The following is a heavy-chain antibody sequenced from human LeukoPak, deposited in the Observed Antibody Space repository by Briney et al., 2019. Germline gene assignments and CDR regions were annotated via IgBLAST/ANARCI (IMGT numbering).Heavy chain of an antibody. CDR1: GFTFSSYA. Sequence: PGGSLRLSCAASGFTFSSYAMSWVRQAPGKGLEWVANIKQDGSEKYYVDSVKGRFTISRDNAKNSLYLQMNSLRAEDTAVYYCARDQVLLWFRESHYYFDYWGQGTLVTVSS. D-gene: IGHD3-10*01. V-gene: IGHV3-7*01. CDR2: IKQDGSEK. J-gene: IGHJ4*02. CDR3: ARDQVLLWFRESHYYFDY.